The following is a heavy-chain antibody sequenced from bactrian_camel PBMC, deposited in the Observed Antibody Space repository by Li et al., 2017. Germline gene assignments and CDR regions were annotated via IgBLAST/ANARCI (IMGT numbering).Heavy chain of an antibody. CDR2: INSGGGST. CDR1: GFTVSSRY. Sequence: VQLVESGGGLVQPGGSLRLSCAASGFTVSSRYITWVRQAPGKGLEWVSAINSGGGSTYYADSVKGRFTISKDNAKNILYLQMYSLKPEDTAMYYCAMDPPTYCSAGYSILASEVWGQGTQVTVS. D-gene: IGHD2*01. V-gene: IGHV3S40*01. CDR3: AMDPPTYCSAGYSILASEV. J-gene: IGHJ2*01.